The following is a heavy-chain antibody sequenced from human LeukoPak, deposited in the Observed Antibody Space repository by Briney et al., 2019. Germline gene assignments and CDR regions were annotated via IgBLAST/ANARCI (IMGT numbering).Heavy chain of an antibody. CDR1: GFTFSDYG. CDR3: ARDWPGSTHHLDY. D-gene: IGHD1-1*01. V-gene: IGHV3-30*02. J-gene: IGHJ4*02. Sequence: GGPLRLSCAASGFTFSDYGMHWVRQAPGKGLEWVAFIRYDGGNKYYGGSVKGRFTISRDNSKNTLYLQMNSLRGEDTAIFYCARDWPGSTHHLDYWGQGTLVTVSS. CDR2: IRYDGGNK.